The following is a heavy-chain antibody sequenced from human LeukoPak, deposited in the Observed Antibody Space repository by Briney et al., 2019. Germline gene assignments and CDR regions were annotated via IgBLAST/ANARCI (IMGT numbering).Heavy chain of an antibody. CDR3: ARDLGSGSPQDAFDI. V-gene: IGHV1-2*02. D-gene: IGHD3-10*01. Sequence: APVKVSCKASGYTFTGYYMYWVRQAPGQGLEWMGWINPNSGGTNYAQKFQGRVTMTRDTSISTAYMELSRLRSDDTAVYYCARDLGSGSPQDAFDIWGQGTMVTVSS. CDR2: INPNSGGT. J-gene: IGHJ3*02. CDR1: GYTFTGYY.